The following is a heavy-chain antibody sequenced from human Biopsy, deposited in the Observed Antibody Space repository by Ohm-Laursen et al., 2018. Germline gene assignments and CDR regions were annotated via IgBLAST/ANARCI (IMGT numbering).Heavy chain of an antibody. D-gene: IGHD3-22*01. Sequence: SESLSLTCTVSGDSISSYYWSWIRQPPGKGLEWIGYVYYTGCTVYNPSLQSRVTISVDTSKNHFSLRLRSVTPSDTAIYYCARDRGYYSDRTVPGYFDLWGRGTLVTVSS. CDR3: ARDRGYYSDRTVPGYFDL. V-gene: IGHV4-59*01. CDR1: GDSISSYY. J-gene: IGHJ2*01. CDR2: VYYTGCT.